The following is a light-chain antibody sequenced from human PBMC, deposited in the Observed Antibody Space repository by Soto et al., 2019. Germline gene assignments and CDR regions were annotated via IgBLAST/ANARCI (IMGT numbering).Light chain of an antibody. V-gene: IGKV1-39*01. J-gene: IGKJ1*01. CDR1: QSITTY. CDR2: AAS. CDR3: QQSYGTPWT. Sequence: DIPMTQPPSSLSASVGDRVTVTCRALQSITTYLNSYQQKPGKAPKLLIYAASSLQSGVPSRFSGSGSGTDFTLTITSLQPEDFATYICQQSYGTPWTFGRGTKVEIK.